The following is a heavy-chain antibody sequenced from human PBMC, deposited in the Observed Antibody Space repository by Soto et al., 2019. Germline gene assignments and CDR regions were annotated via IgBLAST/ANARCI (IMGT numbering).Heavy chain of an antibody. D-gene: IGHD1-26*01. V-gene: IGHV6-1*01. Sequence: SQTLSLTCAISGDRVSSNSASWNWIRQSPSRGLEWLGRTFYRSKWFHDYAISVKSRITINPDTSKNQFSLQLNSVTPEDTAVYYCARDHLGVGAPLDYWAQGTLVTVSS. CDR2: TFYRSKWFH. CDR3: ARDHLGVGAPLDY. J-gene: IGHJ4*02. CDR1: GDRVSSNSAS.